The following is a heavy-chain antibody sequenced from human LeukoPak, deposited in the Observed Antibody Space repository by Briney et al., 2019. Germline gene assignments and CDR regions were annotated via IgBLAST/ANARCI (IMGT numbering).Heavy chain of an antibody. CDR1: GFIFSKYD. D-gene: IGHD1-26*01. CDR2: IDRDGVT. J-gene: IGHJ6*02. V-gene: IGHV3-13*01. CDR3: AEARASTDDYYYYGMDV. Sequence: SGGSLRLSCAASGFIFSKYDMHWVRQVTGKGLEWVSGIDRDGVTYYSGSVKGRFTSSRENAKNSLDLQMNTLRAGDTGVYYCAEARASTDDYYYYGMDVWGQGTTVTVSS.